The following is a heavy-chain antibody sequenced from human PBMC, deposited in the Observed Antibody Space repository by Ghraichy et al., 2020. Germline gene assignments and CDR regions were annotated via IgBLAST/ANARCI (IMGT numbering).Heavy chain of an antibody. V-gene: IGHV4-59*01. CDR1: GGCMSSSF. D-gene: IGHD6-19*01. J-gene: IGHJ4*02. CDR3: ARYRSGWYGVFDY. CDR2: VYFNGST. Sequence: SETLSLTCSVSGGCMSSSFWGWIRQPPGKGLEWIGYVYFNGSTKYSPSLKSRVTISVDTSKNQFSLKLSSVTAADTAVYFCARYRSGWYGVFDYWGQGALVTVSS.